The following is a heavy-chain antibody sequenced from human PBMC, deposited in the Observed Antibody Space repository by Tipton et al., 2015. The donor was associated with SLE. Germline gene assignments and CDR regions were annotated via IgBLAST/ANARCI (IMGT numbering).Heavy chain of an antibody. J-gene: IGHJ4*02. CDR1: GFIFSSNA. CDR3: ARDRTGDQYFDY. CDR2: ISGSGDNT. Sequence: SLRLSCAASGFIFSSNAMSWVRQAPGKGLQWVSGISGSGDNTYYADSVRGRFTISRDNSKSTLFLQMNSLRAEDTAVYYCARDRTGDQYFDYWGQGSLVTVSS. D-gene: IGHD7-27*01. V-gene: IGHV3-23*01.